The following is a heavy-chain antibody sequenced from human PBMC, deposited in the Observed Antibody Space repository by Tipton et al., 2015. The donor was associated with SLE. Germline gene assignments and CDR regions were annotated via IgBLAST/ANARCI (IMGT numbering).Heavy chain of an antibody. CDR2: IYYSGST. CDR1: GGSISSSSYY. D-gene: IGHD2-2*01. Sequence: TLSLTCTVSGGSISSSSYYWGWIRQPPGKGLEWIGSIYYSGSTYYNPSLKSRVTISVDTSKNQFSLKLSSVTPEDTAVYYCARGSGMPYDFWGQGTLVTVSS. V-gene: IGHV4-39*07. J-gene: IGHJ4*02. CDR3: ARGSGMPYDF.